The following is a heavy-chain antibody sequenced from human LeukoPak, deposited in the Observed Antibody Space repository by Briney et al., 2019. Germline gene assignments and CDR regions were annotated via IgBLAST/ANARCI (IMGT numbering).Heavy chain of an antibody. CDR2: ISGSGDST. J-gene: IGHJ5*02. Sequence: GGSLRLSCAASGFTFNNYAMSWVRQAPGKGLEWVSSISGSGDSTFYADSVKGRFSISRDNSKNTLYLQVNSLRAEDTAVYYCARDLGQYYDTSDNWFDPWGQGTLVTVSS. D-gene: IGHD3-22*01. V-gene: IGHV3-23*01. CDR1: GFTFNNYA. CDR3: ARDLGQYYDTSDNWFDP.